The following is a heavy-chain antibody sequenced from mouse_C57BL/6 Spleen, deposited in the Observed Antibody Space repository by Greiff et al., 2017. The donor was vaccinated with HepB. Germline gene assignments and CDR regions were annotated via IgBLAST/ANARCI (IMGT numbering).Heavy chain of an antibody. CDR3: ARPTRVKYYFDY. CDR2: IYPRSGNT. D-gene: IGHD2-5*01. CDR1: GYTFTSYG. J-gene: IGHJ2*01. Sequence: VQRVESGAELARPGASVKLSCKASGYTFTSYGISWVKQSTGQGLEWIGEIYPRSGNTYYNEKFKGKATLTADKSSSTAYMELRSLTSEDSAVYFCARPTRVKYYFDYWGKGTTLTVSS. V-gene: IGHV1-81*01.